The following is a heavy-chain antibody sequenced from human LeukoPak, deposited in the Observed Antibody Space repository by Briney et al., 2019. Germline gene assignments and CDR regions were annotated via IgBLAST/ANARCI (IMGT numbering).Heavy chain of an antibody. CDR3: ARDWLSSSWLSGSSYLDYFDY. Sequence: GESLKISCKGSGYSFTSYWIGWVRPMPGKGLEWMGIIYPGDSDNRYSPPFQGPVTTSADKSLSTAYLQWSSLKASDTAMYYCARDWLSSSWLSGSSYLDYFDYWGQGTLVTVSS. D-gene: IGHD6-13*01. V-gene: IGHV5-51*01. CDR2: IYPGDSDN. CDR1: GYSFTSYW. J-gene: IGHJ4*02.